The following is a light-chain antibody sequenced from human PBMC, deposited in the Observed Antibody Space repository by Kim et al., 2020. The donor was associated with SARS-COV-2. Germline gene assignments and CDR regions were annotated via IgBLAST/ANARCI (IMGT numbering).Light chain of an antibody. Sequence: PGERATLSCRASQSVSRYLAWYQQKPGQPPSLLIYDASNRATGIPARFSGSGSGTDFALTISSLEPEDFAVYYCQQRGYWPLTFGGGTKVDIK. CDR3: QQRGYWPLT. CDR1: QSVSRY. CDR2: DAS. J-gene: IGKJ4*01. V-gene: IGKV3-11*01.